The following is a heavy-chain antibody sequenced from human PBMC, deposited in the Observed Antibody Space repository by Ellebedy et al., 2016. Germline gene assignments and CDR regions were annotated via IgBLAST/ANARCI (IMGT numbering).Heavy chain of an antibody. Sequence: GGSLRLXXTASGFTFRDYNLNWIRQAPGKGLEWVSSISRSSTTYIYYADSVKGRFTISRDQSKSTLFLRLDSLRPEDTAIYFCAREIMGYYPAYWGQGTQVTVS. V-gene: IGHV3-21*06. CDR3: AREIMGYYPAY. J-gene: IGHJ4*02. CDR1: GFTFRDYN. D-gene: IGHD2-21*01. CDR2: ISRSSTTYI.